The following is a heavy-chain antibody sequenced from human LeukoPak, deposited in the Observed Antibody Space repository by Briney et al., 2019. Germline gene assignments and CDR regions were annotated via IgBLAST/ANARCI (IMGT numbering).Heavy chain of an antibody. J-gene: IGHJ5*02. CDR1: GGSISSYY. Sequence: SETLSLTCTVSGGSISSYYWRWIRQPAGQGLKWIGYIYYSGSTNYNPSLKSRVTISVDTSKNQFSLKLSSVTAADTAVYYCARQGQWLVGNWSDPWGQGTLVTVSS. CDR2: IYYSGST. D-gene: IGHD6-19*01. V-gene: IGHV4-59*08. CDR3: ARQGQWLVGNWSDP.